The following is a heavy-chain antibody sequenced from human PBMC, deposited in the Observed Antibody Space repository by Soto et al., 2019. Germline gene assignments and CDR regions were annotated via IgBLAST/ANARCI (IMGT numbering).Heavy chain of an antibody. CDR1: GFSFSDYP. Sequence: GGSLRLSCAASGFSFSDYPMNWVRQAPGKGLEWLSNIRSTSDDTYYAESLQGRFTISRDIARNSFYLQMNSLRAEDTAVYYCAKDFAIVATIEYFDYWGQGTLVTVSS. D-gene: IGHD5-12*01. CDR3: AKDFAIVATIEYFDY. V-gene: IGHV3-48*01. CDR2: IRSTSDDT. J-gene: IGHJ4*02.